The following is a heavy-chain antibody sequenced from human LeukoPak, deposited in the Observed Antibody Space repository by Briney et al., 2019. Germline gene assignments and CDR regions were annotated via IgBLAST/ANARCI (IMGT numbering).Heavy chain of an antibody. D-gene: IGHD2-21*02. Sequence: PGGSLRLSCAASRFTFSSSWMDWVRQAPGKGLVWVSRINSDGSSTNYADSVKGRFTISRDNAKNTLYLQMNSLRAEDTAVYYCARASYCGGDCYSLDYWGQGTLVTVSS. J-gene: IGHJ4*02. V-gene: IGHV3-74*01. CDR2: INSDGSST. CDR3: ARASYCGGDCYSLDY. CDR1: RFTFSSSW.